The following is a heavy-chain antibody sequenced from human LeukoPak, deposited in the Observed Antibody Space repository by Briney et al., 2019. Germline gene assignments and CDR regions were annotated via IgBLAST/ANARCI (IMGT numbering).Heavy chain of an antibody. CDR1: GGTFSSYT. Sequence: ASVKVSCKASGGTFSSYTISWVRQAPGQGLEWMGRIIPILGIANYAQKFQGRVTITADKSTSTAYMELSSLRSEDTAVYYCARYPCSGGNCYSIIDYWGQGTLVTVSS. CDR2: IIPILGIA. CDR3: ARYPCSGGNCYSIIDY. V-gene: IGHV1-69*02. J-gene: IGHJ4*02. D-gene: IGHD2-15*01.